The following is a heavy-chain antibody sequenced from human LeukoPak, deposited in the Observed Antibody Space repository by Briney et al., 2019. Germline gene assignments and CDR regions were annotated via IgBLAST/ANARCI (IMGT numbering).Heavy chain of an antibody. Sequence: SETLPLTCAVYGGSFSGYYWSWIRQPPGKGLEWIGEINHSGSTNYNPSLKSRVTISVDTSKNQFSLKLSSVTAADTAVYYCARGETNTYYYDSSGYRDAFDIWGQGTMVTVSS. CDR3: ARGETNTYYYDSSGYRDAFDI. CDR1: GGSFSGYY. V-gene: IGHV4-34*01. J-gene: IGHJ3*02. D-gene: IGHD3-22*01. CDR2: INHSGST.